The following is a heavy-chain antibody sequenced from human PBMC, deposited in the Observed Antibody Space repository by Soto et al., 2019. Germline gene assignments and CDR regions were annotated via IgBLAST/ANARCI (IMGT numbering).Heavy chain of an antibody. D-gene: IGHD6-13*01. CDR3: ARSFDSSSTYGMDV. Sequence: GESLKISCKGSGYTFITYWIDWVRQMPGKGLEWMGRIDPSDSYTKYSPYFQGHVIMSADKSISTAYLHWSSLKASDTAIYYCARSFDSSSTYGMDVWGQGTPVTVSS. CDR2: IDPSDSYT. CDR1: GYTFITYW. J-gene: IGHJ6*02. V-gene: IGHV5-10-1*01.